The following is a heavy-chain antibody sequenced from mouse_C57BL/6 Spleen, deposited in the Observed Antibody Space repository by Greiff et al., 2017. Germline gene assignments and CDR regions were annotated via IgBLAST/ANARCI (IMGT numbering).Heavy chain of an antibody. CDR1: GFTFSDYY. Sequence: EVKLVESGGGLVQPGGSLKLSCAASGFTFSDYYMYWVRQTPVKRLEWVAYISNGGGSTYYQDTVKGRFTISRDNAKNTLYLQMSHLKSEDTAMYYCARSYYDYLDAMDYWGQGTSVTVSS. D-gene: IGHD2-4*01. J-gene: IGHJ4*01. V-gene: IGHV5-12*01. CDR2: ISNGGGST. CDR3: ARSYYDYLDAMDY.